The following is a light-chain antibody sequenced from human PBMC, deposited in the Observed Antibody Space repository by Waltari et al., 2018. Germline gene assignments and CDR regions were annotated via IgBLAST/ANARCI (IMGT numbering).Light chain of an antibody. CDR2: DVN. V-gene: IGLV2-14*01. J-gene: IGLJ2*01. CDR1: SGDIGGSDF. Sequence: QSALTQPASVSASPGQSITISCTGTSGDIGGSDFVSWYQHHPGSAPKVLIFDVNHRPPGISDRFSGSKSGNTASLTISGLQPEDDADYYCRSPSTENLVLFGGGTKVTVL. CDR3: RSPSTENLVL.